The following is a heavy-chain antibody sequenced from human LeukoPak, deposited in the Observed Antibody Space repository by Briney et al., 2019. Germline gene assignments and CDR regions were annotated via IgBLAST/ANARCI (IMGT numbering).Heavy chain of an antibody. Sequence: PGRSLRLSCAASGFPFNTYPMHWVRQAPGKGLEWVTLVSSDGNNKYYADSVKGRFTISRDNSKNRLYLQVGSLRSEDTAMYYCARGGYIDALNCWGRGTLVTVSS. CDR3: ARGGYIDALNC. J-gene: IGHJ4*02. CDR1: GFPFNTYP. V-gene: IGHV3-30*04. D-gene: IGHD5-24*01. CDR2: VSSDGNNK.